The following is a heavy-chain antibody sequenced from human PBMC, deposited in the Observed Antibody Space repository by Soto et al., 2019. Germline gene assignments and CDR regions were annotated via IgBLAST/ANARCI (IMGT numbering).Heavy chain of an antibody. D-gene: IGHD3-10*01. CDR3: ASSYGSGYRAFDY. J-gene: IGHJ4*02. CDR1: GDTFNFYS. Sequence: QVQLVQSGAEVKRPGSSVKVSCKASGDTFNFYSINWVRQAPGVGLEWVGRVNPILSMSNYAQRFQGRVTMTADKSTSTAYMELRSLRSEDTPIYYCASSYGSGYRAFDYWGQGALVTVSS. CDR2: VNPILSMS. V-gene: IGHV1-69*02.